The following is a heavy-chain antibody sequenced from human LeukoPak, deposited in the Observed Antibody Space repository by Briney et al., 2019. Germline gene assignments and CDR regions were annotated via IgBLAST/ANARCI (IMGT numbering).Heavy chain of an antibody. J-gene: IGHJ4*02. CDR3: TRGSNWYIY. CDR2: IKQDGREK. D-gene: IGHD6-13*01. CDR1: GFTLSSNW. Sequence: PGGSLRLSCAASGFTLSSNWMSWVRQAPGKGPEWVANIKQDGREKYYVDSVKGRFTISRDNTKNSLHPQMNSLRAEDTAVYYCTRGSNWYIYWGQGTLVTVSS. V-gene: IGHV3-7*01.